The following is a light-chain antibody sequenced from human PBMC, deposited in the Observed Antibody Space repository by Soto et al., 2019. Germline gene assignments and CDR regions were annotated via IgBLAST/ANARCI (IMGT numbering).Light chain of an antibody. Sequence: EIVMTQSPATLSVSPGERATLSCRASQSISSYLAWYQQKPGQAPRLLIYGASTRATGIPARFSGSGSGTEFTLTISSLQSEDFAVYYCQQYNNWVFTFGPGTKVDIK. J-gene: IGKJ3*01. CDR1: QSISSY. CDR3: QQYNNWVFT. V-gene: IGKV3-15*01. CDR2: GAS.